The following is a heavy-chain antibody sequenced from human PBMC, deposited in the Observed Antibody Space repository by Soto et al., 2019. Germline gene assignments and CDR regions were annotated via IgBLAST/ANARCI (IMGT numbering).Heavy chain of an antibody. J-gene: IGHJ4*02. CDR1: GYTFTSYG. V-gene: IGHV1-18*01. CDR2: ISAYNGNT. CDR3: AREIPRWYYFDY. D-gene: IGHD2-15*01. Sequence: ASVKASCKASGYTFTSYGINWVRQPPGQGLEWMGWISAYNGNTDYAQKFQGRVTMTTDTSTTTAYMELRSLRSDDTAVYYCAREIPRWYYFDYWGQRTLVTVSS.